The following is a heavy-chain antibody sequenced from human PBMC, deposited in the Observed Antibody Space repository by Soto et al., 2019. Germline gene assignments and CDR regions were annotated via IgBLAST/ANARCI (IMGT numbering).Heavy chain of an antibody. CDR2: AQPGHSDT. V-gene: IGHV5-51*01. CDR1: GYRFNRFF. J-gene: IGHJ4*02. D-gene: IGHD6-13*01. CDR3: ASNGHSSSWDADH. Sequence: PGAALKVSWQGSGYRFNRFFIGWVRQIAGKGLEWVGIAQPGHSDTRYRPSFQGHVTISADESTNTAYPQSSSRRASDTATYFSASNGHSSSWDADHCGQGTQVPVSS.